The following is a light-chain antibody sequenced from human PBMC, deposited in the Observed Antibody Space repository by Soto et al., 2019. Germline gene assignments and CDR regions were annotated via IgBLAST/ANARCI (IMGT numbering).Light chain of an antibody. V-gene: IGKV3D-7*01. J-gene: IGKJ4*01. CDR1: HSFTSSY. CDR3: QQVSGYPLN. Sequence: EIVLTQSPVTLSLSPGERATLSCRGIHSFTSSYLAWYQQKPGQAPRLLIYGASTRATGIPARFSGSGSGTEFTLTISSLQPEDFATYYCQQVSGYPLNFGGGTRWIS. CDR2: GAS.